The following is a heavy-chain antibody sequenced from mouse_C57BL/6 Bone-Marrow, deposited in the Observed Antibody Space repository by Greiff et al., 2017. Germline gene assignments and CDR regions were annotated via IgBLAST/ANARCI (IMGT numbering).Heavy chain of an antibody. Sequence: EVKVVESGGGLVQPGGSLKLSCAASGFTFSDYYMYWVRQTPEKRLEWVAYISNGGGSTYYPDTVKGPFTISRANANNPLYLHMRRLKSEDTAMYYSASHIYYDCDDWFAYWGQGTLVTVSA. J-gene: IGHJ3*01. CDR2: ISNGGGST. CDR3: ASHIYYDCDDWFAY. V-gene: IGHV5-12*01. CDR1: GFTFSDYY. D-gene: IGHD2-4*01.